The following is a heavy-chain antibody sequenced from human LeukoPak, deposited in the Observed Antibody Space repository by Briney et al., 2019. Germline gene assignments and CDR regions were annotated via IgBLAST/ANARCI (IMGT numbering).Heavy chain of an antibody. V-gene: IGHV3-30*01. Sequence: GGSLRLSCAASGFTFSSYAMHWVRQAPGKGLEWVAVISYDGSNKYYADSVKGRFTISRDNSKNTLYLQMNSLRAEDTAVYYCARDTHPSYDSSGYYGLLDYWRQGTLVTVSS. D-gene: IGHD3-22*01. CDR1: GFTFSSYA. J-gene: IGHJ4*02. CDR3: ARDTHPSYDSSGYYGLLDY. CDR2: ISYDGSNK.